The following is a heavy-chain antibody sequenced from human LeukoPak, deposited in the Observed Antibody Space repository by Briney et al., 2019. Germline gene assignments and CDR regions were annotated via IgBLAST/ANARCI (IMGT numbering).Heavy chain of an antibody. CDR3: ARVVDCSGGSCYIP. J-gene: IGHJ5*02. CDR1: GGSISSYY. D-gene: IGHD2-15*01. CDR2: IYYSGST. Sequence: KPSETLSLACTVSGGSISSYYWSWIRQPPGKGLEWIGYIYYSGSTNYNPSLKSRVTISVDTSKNQFSLKLSSVTAADTAVYYCARVVDCSGGSCYIPWGQGTLVTVSS. V-gene: IGHV4-59*01.